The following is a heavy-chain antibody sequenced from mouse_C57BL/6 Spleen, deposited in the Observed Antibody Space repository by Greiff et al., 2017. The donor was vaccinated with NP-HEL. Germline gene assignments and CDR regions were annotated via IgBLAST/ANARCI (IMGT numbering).Heavy chain of an antibody. CDR3: ARGGYDGYLYYYAMDY. V-gene: IGHV1-9*01. Sequence: VQLQQSGAELMKPGASVKLSCKATGYTFTGYWIEWVKQRPGHGLEWIGEILPGSGSTNYNEKFKGKATFTADTSSNTAYMQLSSLTTEDSAIYYCARGGYDGYLYYYAMDYWGQGTSVTVSS. J-gene: IGHJ4*01. CDR2: ILPGSGST. D-gene: IGHD2-3*01. CDR1: GYTFTGYW.